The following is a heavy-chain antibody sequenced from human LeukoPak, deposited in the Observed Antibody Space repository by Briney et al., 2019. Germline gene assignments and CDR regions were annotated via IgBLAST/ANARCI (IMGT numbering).Heavy chain of an antibody. Sequence: NPSETLSLTCTVSGGSISSGGYFWTWIRQHPGKGLEWIGYIYYSGSTYYDPSLKSRVTISGDTSKNQFSLKLSSVTAADTAVYYCARARSSYYFDYWGQGTLVTVSS. CDR2: IYYSGST. D-gene: IGHD2-15*01. CDR3: ARARSSYYFDY. J-gene: IGHJ4*02. CDR1: GGSISSGGYF. V-gene: IGHV4-31*03.